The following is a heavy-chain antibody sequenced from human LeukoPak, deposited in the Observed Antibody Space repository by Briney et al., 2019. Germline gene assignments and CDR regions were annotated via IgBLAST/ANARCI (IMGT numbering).Heavy chain of an antibody. CDR3: ARVYYYDSSGYYLSHDY. J-gene: IGHJ4*02. D-gene: IGHD3-22*01. CDR2: ISSSSSYI. CDR1: GFTFSSYS. V-gene: IGHV3-21*01. Sequence: GGSLRLSCAASGFTFSSYSMNWVRQAPGKGLEWVSSISSSSSYIYYADSVKGRFTISRDNAKNSLYLQMNSLRAEDTAVYYCARVYYYDSSGYYLSHDYWGQGTLVTVSS.